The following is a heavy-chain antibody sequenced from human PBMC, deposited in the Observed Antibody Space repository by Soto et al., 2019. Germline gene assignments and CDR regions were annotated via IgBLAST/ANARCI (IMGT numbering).Heavy chain of an antibody. CDR1: GGSISSSNW. V-gene: IGHV4-4*02. CDR3: ARAWPSVDSYGSGVMDV. D-gene: IGHD5-18*01. J-gene: IGHJ6*02. CDR2: IYHSGST. Sequence: QVQLQESCPGLVKPSGTLSVTCAVSGGSISSSNWWNWVRQPPGKGLEWIGEIYHSGSTNYNPSLRSRVTISLDKSKNQCSLRVKSVTAADTAEYYCARAWPSVDSYGSGVMDVWGQGTTVTVSS.